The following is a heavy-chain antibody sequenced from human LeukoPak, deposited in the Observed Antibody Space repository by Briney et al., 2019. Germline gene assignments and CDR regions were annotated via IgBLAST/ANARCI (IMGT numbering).Heavy chain of an antibody. CDR2: IKSKTDGGTT. J-gene: IGHJ4*02. V-gene: IGHV3-15*01. D-gene: IGHD2-2*01. Sequence: PGRSLRLSCTASGFTFGDYAMSWVRQAPGKGLEWVGRIKSKTDGGTTDYAAPVKGRFTISRDDSKNTLYLQMNSLKTEDTAVYYCTTEVPAADFDYWGQGTLVTVSS. CDR3: TTEVPAADFDY. CDR1: GFTFGDYA.